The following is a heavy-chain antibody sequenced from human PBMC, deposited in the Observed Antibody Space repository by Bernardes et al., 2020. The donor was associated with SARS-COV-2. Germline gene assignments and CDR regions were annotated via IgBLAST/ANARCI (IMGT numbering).Heavy chain of an antibody. Sequence: GSLRLSCAASGFDFSDYWMTWVRQAPGKGLEWVANIKRDGSETYYVDSVKGRFTISRDNAKHLVFLQMNSLRAEDTAVFYCARSAGMDVWGQGTMVTVSS. J-gene: IGHJ6*02. CDR2: IKRDGSET. CDR3: ARSAGMDV. V-gene: IGHV3-7*03. CDR1: GFDFSDYW.